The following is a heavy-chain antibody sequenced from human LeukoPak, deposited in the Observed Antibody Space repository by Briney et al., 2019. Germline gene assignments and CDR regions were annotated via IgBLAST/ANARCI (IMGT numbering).Heavy chain of an antibody. CDR3: CSSGWGG. CDR1: GLAFNSYG. D-gene: IGHD3-22*01. J-gene: IGHJ4*02. Sequence: GGSLRLSCAASGLAFNSYGMHWVRQAPGKGLEWVSSISSSSSYIYYADSVKGRFTISRDNAKNSLYLQMNSLRAEDTAVYYCCSSGWGGWGQGTLVTVSS. V-gene: IGHV3-21*01. CDR2: ISSSSSYI.